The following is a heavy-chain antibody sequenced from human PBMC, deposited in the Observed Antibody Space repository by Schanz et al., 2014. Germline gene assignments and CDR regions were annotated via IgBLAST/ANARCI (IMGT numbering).Heavy chain of an antibody. J-gene: IGHJ6*02. CDR2: IIPILGIG. D-gene: IGHD6-6*01. CDR3: ARDRGHVEQLVLEWYYAMDV. Sequence: QVHLVQSGADVKKPGSSVKVSCKASGGTFSSYTISWVRQAPGQGPEWMGRIIPILGIGNDAQKFQGRVTITADKSTSTAYMELSSLRSDDTAVYYCARDRGHVEQLVLEWYYAMDVWGQGTTVAVSS. V-gene: IGHV1-69*09. CDR1: GGTFSSYT.